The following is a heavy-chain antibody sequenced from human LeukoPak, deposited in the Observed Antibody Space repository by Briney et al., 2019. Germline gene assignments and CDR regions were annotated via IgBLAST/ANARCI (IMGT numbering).Heavy chain of an antibody. CDR1: GFTFSSYS. CDR3: ASLLRGVPPY. Sequence: PGGSLRLSCAASGFTFSSYSMDWVRQAPVKGLEWVSSISSSSSYIYYADSVKGRFTISRDNAKNSLYLQMNSLRAEDTAVYYCASLLRGVPPYWGQGTLVTVSS. D-gene: IGHD3-10*01. CDR2: ISSSSSYI. V-gene: IGHV3-21*01. J-gene: IGHJ4*02.